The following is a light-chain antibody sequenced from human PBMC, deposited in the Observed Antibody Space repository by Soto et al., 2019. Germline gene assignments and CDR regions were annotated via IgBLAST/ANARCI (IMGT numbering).Light chain of an antibody. CDR3: QTCKIAPFN. V-gene: IGKV1-27*01. CDR2: AAS. CDR1: QDISNF. J-gene: IGKJ4*01. Sequence: DIQMTQSPSSLSAFVGDTVTITCRASQDISNFLAWYQQKPGKVPKLLIYAASTLQLGVPSRFSGSGSGTDFTLTISSLQPEDVAHYYGQTCKIAPFNFGGGTNVEMK.